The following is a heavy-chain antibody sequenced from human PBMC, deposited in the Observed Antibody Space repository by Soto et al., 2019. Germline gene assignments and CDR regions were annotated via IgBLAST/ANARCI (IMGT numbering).Heavy chain of an antibody. Sequence: QVQLQESGPGLVKPSETLSLTCTLSGGSINSGGFYWTWNRQHPGKGLEWIGYISYSRSTPYNPSLKSRRTISIDTQKQFSLKLSSVTAADTATYYCARQFCGGDCLAALNLGQGTLVTVSS. D-gene: IGHD2-21*02. CDR3: ARQFCGGDCLAALN. V-gene: IGHV4-31*03. CDR2: ISYSRST. J-gene: IGHJ4*02. CDR1: GGSINSGGFY.